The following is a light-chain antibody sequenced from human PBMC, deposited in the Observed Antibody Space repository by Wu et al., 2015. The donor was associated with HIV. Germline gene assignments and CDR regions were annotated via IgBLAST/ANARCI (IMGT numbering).Light chain of an antibody. Sequence: EIVLTQSPGTLSLSPGERATLSCRASQIVIDNYLAWYQQKPGQAPKLLIYDASKRATGIPSRFSGSGSGTDFTLTIIRLDPEDSATYFCQHYGTSRTFGQGTKVEIK. CDR2: DAS. J-gene: IGKJ1*01. CDR1: QIVIDNY. V-gene: IGKV3-20*01. CDR3: QHYGTSRT.